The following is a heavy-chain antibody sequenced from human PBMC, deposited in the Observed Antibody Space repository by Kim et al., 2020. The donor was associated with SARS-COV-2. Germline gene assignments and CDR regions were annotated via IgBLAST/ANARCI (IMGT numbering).Heavy chain of an antibody. CDR1: GYTFTSYG. CDR3: AFGESEGIYYCYYGMDV. Sequence: ASVKVSCKASGYTFTSYGISWVRQAPGQGLEWMGWISAYNGNTNYAQKLQGRVTMTTDTSTSTAYMELRSLRSDDTAVYYCAFGESEGIYYCYYGMDVWGQGTTVTVSS. J-gene: IGHJ6*02. D-gene: IGHD3-10*01. CDR2: ISAYNGNT. V-gene: IGHV1-18*04.